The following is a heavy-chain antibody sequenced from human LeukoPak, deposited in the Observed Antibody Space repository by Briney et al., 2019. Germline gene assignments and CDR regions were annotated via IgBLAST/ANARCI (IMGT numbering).Heavy chain of an antibody. J-gene: IGHJ4*02. V-gene: IGHV3-21*01. Sequence: NPGGSLRLSCAASGFTSSSYSMNWVRQAPGKGLEWVSSISSSSSYIYYADSVKGRFTISRDNAKNSLYLQMNSLRAEDTAVYYCARDAYDSSGLDYWGQGTLVTVSS. CDR3: ARDAYDSSGLDY. D-gene: IGHD3-22*01. CDR2: ISSSSSYI. CDR1: GFTSSSYS.